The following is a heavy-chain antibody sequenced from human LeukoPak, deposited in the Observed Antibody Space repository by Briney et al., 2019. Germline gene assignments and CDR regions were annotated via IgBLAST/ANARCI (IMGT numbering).Heavy chain of an antibody. Sequence: AGGSLRLSCAASGFTFSSSGMHWVRQAPGKGLEWVAFIRFDGSNKYYADSVKGRFTISRDNSKNTLYLQMSSLRAEDEAVYYWAKNYVFWSGYYSPTGGYFASGGREPLAPVS. CDR1: GFTFSSSG. J-gene: IGHJ4*02. CDR2: IRFDGSNK. CDR3: AKNYVFWSGYYSPTGGYFAS. D-gene: IGHD3-3*01. V-gene: IGHV3-30*02.